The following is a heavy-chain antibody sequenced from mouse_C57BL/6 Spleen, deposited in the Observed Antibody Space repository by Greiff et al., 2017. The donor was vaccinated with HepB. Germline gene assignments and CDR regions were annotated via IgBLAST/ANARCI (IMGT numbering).Heavy chain of an antibody. CDR3: ARSPYYYGSSYAWFAY. CDR1: GFSLSTSGMG. D-gene: IGHD1-1*01. CDR2: IYWDDDK. J-gene: IGHJ3*01. V-gene: IGHV8-12*01. Sequence: QVTLKESGPGILQSSQTLSLTCSFSGFSLSTSGMGVSWIRQPSGKGLEWLAHIYWDDDKRYNPSLKSRLTISKDTSRNQVFLKITSVDTADTATYYCARSPYYYGSSYAWFAYWGQGTLVTVSA.